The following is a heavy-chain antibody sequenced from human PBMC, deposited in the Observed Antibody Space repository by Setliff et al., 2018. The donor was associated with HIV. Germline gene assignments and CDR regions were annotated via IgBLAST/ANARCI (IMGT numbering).Heavy chain of an antibody. D-gene: IGHD3-9*01. CDR3: AKGPPLVISLPDF. V-gene: IGHV1-69*01. CDR2: IIPIFGTA. J-gene: IGHJ4*02. Sequence: VKVSCKASGGTFSNYAISWVRQAPGQGLEWMGGIIPIFGTAHYAQRFQGRVTITADESTNTAYMELSSLISEDTALYYCAKGPPLVISLPDFWGQGTLVTVSS. CDR1: GGTFSNYA.